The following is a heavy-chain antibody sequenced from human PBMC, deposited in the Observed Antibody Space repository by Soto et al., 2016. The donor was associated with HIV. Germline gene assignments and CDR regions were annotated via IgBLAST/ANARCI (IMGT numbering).Heavy chain of an antibody. Sequence: EVQLVESGGGLVQPGGSLRLSCAASGFRFISYSMNWVRQAPGKGLQWVSYISSRSGDIYYAESVKGRFTITRDNANNSLYLQMNSLRAEDTAIYYCARETSGAMDSWGQGTLVTVSS. J-gene: IGHJ5*02. CDR2: ISSRSGDI. V-gene: IGHV3-48*01. CDR3: ARETSGAMDS. D-gene: IGHD2-2*03. CDR1: GFRFISYS.